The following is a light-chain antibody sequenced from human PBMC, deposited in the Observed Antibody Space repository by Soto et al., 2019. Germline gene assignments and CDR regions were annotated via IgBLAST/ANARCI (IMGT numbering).Light chain of an antibody. V-gene: IGKV1-39*01. Sequence: DTHMTLSASSLSASVGNRVTIACRASQSISSFLNWYQQKPGKAPKLLIHAASSLQSGVPSRFSGSGYGTDFNLTISSLQSEDFATYYCQQSYSTPRTFGQGTKVDIK. CDR3: QQSYSTPRT. J-gene: IGKJ1*01. CDR1: QSISSF. CDR2: AAS.